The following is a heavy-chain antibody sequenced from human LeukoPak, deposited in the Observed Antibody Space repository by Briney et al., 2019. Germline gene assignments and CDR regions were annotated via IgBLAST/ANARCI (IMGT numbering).Heavy chain of an antibody. CDR1: GFTFSSYE. Sequence: GGSLRLSCAASGFTFSSYEMNWVRQAPGKGLEWVSYISSSGSSIYYADSVKGRFTISRDNSKNTLYLQMNSLRAEDTAVYYCAKDGPGFDYWGQGTLVTVSS. D-gene: IGHD3-10*01. V-gene: IGHV3-48*03. CDR2: ISSSGSSI. J-gene: IGHJ4*02. CDR3: AKDGPGFDY.